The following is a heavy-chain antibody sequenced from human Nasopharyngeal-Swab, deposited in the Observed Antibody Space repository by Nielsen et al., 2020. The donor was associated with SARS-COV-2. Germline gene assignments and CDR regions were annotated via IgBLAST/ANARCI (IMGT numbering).Heavy chain of an antibody. CDR2: MYYSGST. J-gene: IGHJ4*02. D-gene: IGHD6-6*01. V-gene: IGHV4-59*01. CDR3: ARGQYSSSPSFDY. Sequence: SETLSLTCTVSGGSISSYYWSWIRQPPGKGLEWIGYMYYSGSTNYNPSLKSRVTISVDTSKNQFSLKLSSVTATDTAVYYCARGQYSSSPSFDYWGQGTLVTVSS. CDR1: GGSISSYY.